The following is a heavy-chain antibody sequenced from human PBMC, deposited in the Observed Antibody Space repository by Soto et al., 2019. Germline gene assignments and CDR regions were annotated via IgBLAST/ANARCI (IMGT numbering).Heavy chain of an antibody. J-gene: IGHJ3*02. D-gene: IGHD1-26*01. Sequence: SVKVSCKASGGTFSSYAISWVRQAPGQGLEWMGGIIPIFGTANYAQKFQGRATITADESTSTAYMELSSLRSEDTAVYYCARGQWELRIGAFDIWGQGTMVTVSS. CDR1: GGTFSSYA. CDR3: ARGQWELRIGAFDI. V-gene: IGHV1-69*13. CDR2: IIPIFGTA.